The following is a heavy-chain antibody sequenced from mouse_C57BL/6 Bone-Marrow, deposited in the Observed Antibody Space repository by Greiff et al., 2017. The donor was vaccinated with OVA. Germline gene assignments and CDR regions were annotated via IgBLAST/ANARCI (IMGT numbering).Heavy chain of an antibody. CDR3: ATGNWGFSAWFAY. J-gene: IGHJ3*01. V-gene: IGHV5-17*01. CDR1: GFTFSDYG. D-gene: IGHD4-1*01. Sequence: EVQGVESGGGLVKPGGSLKLSCAASGFTFSDYGMHWVRQAPEKGLEWVAYISSGSSTIYYADTVKGRFTISRDNAKNTLFLQMTSLRSEDTAMYYCATGNWGFSAWFAYWGQGTLVTVSA. CDR2: ISSGSSTI.